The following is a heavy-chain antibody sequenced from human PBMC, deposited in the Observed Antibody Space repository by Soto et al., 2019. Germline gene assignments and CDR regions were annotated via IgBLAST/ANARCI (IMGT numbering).Heavy chain of an antibody. J-gene: IGHJ4*02. CDR1: GFTFDFG. CDR2: IDYYATNT. D-gene: IGHD2-8*01. CDR3: VSWVSAHFDN. V-gene: IGHV3-23*05. Sequence: GGSLRLSCAASGFTFDFGMTWVRQAPGKGLEWVSTIDYYATNTHYADSVKGRFTISRDKSRNTVDLQMSNLRVEDKAVYYGVSWVSAHFDNWGQGTLVTVSS.